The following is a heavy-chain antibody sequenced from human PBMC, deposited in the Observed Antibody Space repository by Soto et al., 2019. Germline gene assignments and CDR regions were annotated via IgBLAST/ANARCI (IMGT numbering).Heavy chain of an antibody. V-gene: IGHV3-72*01. CDR3: ARGGTRPRAGYFDD. Sequence: EVQLVESGGVLVQPGGSLRLSCAASGFTFSDHYMDWVRQAPGKGLEWVGRSRAKGNSYRISYDASVQGRFPNSRDDSNNSLYLQMNSSKTENTAVYYCARGGTRPRAGYFDDWGQGIVVTVSS. J-gene: IGHJ4*02. D-gene: IGHD1-1*01. CDR2: SRAKGNSYRI. CDR1: GFTFSDHY.